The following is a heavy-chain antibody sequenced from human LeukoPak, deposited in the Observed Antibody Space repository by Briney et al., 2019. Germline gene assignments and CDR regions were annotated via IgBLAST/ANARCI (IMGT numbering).Heavy chain of an antibody. Sequence: PGGSLRLSCAASGFTVNGNYMSWVRQAPGKGLEWVSVIFSGGSAYYADSVKGRFTISRDNSKNTLYLQMNSLRAEDTAVYYCARGRGVNVPFFFDYWGQGTLVTVSS. D-gene: IGHD3-10*01. V-gene: IGHV3-53*01. CDR3: ARGRGVNVPFFFDY. J-gene: IGHJ4*02. CDR1: GFTVNGNY. CDR2: IFSGGSA.